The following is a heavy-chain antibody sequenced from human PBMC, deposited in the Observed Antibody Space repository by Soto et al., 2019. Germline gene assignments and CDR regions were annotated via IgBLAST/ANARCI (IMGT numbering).Heavy chain of an antibody. CDR2: IYYSGTT. J-gene: IGHJ4*02. D-gene: IGHD5-18*01. V-gene: IGHV4-31*03. Sequence: PSETLSLTCTVSGGSISSEGYYWSWFRQLPGKGLEWIGDIYYSGTTYYNPSLRSRLTISGDASKNQFSLKLSSVTAADTALYYCARGRGYSYGPYYFDYWGQGTLVTVS. CDR3: ARGRGYSYGPYYFDY. CDR1: GGSISSEGYY.